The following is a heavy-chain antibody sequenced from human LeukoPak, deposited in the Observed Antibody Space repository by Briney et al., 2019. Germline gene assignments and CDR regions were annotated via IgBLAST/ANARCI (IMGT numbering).Heavy chain of an antibody. J-gene: IGHJ6*03. CDR1: GFTFSSYD. Sequence: PGGSLRLSCAASGFTFSSYDMTWVRQTPGKGLEWVALISRSGGTTYYADSVKGRFTISRDNSKNTLYLQMNSLRAEDTAENYCAKRGGTESFYYYYYMDVWGKGTTVTVSS. CDR2: ISRSGGTT. D-gene: IGHD2-15*01. CDR3: AKRGGTESFYYYYYMDV. V-gene: IGHV3-23*01.